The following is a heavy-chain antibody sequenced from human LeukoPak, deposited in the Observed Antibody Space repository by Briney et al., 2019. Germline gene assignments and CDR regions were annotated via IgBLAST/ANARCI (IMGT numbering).Heavy chain of an antibody. Sequence: SETLSLTCAVYGGSFSGYFWSWIRQPPGKGLEWIGEINHSGSTNYNPSLKSRVTISVDTSKNQFSLKLSSVTAADTAVYYCARAFSSQSFDYWGQGTLVTVSS. CDR1: GGSFSGYF. CDR3: ARAFSSQSFDY. D-gene: IGHD6-13*01. V-gene: IGHV4-34*01. J-gene: IGHJ4*02. CDR2: INHSGST.